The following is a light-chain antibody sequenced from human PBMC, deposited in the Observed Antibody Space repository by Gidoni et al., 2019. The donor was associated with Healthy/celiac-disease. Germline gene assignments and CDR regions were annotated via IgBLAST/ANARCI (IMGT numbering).Light chain of an antibody. CDR3: SSYTSSSTSTV. V-gene: IGLV2-14*03. J-gene: IGLJ1*01. Sequence: QSALTQPASVSGSPGQSNTISCTGTSSDVVGYNYVSWYQQHPGKAPKLLIYDVSNRPSGVSNRFSGSKSGPTASLPISGLPAEDEADYYCSSYTSSSTSTVFGTGTKVTVL. CDR1: SSDVVGYNY. CDR2: DVS.